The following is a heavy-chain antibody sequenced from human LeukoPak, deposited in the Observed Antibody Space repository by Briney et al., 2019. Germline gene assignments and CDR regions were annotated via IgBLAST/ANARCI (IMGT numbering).Heavy chain of an antibody. CDR1: GFTFSSDG. CDR3: ARSAPPDAFDI. Sequence: GGCLRLSCAASGFTFSSDGMEWVRQAPGRGLGWVAVISYDGSNKNYADSVKGRFPISRDNAKNSLYLQMNSLRAEDTAVYYCARSAPPDAFDIWGQGTMVSVSS. V-gene: IGHV3-33*01. D-gene: IGHD6-25*01. CDR2: ISYDGSNK. J-gene: IGHJ3*02.